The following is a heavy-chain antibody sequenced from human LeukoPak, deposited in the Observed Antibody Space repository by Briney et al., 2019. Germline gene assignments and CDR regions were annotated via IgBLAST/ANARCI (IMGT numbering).Heavy chain of an antibody. V-gene: IGHV3-48*01. CDR2: IRSSSSTI. D-gene: IGHD2-21*01. J-gene: IGHJ6*03. Sequence: PGGSLRLSCAASGFTFSSYAMSWVRQAPGKGLEWVSYIRSSSSTIYYADSVKGRFTISRDNGKNSLYLQMNSVRAEDTAVYYCARERKAYCGGDCSGDYYYYMDVWGKGTTVTVSS. CDR3: ARERKAYCGGDCSGDYYYYMDV. CDR1: GFTFSSYA.